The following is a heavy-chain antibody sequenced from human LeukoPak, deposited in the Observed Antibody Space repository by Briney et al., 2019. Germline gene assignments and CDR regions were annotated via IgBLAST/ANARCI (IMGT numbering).Heavy chain of an antibody. Sequence: SETLSLTCAVSGYSISSGFHWGWIRQPPGKGLEWIGSIYHSGSTYYNPSLKSRVTISVDTSKNQLSLKLTSVTAADTAVYYCASGPHGSGTETDYWGQGILVTVSS. CDR2: IYHSGST. D-gene: IGHD3-10*01. J-gene: IGHJ4*02. CDR1: GYSISSGFH. CDR3: ASGPHGSGTETDY. V-gene: IGHV4-38-2*01.